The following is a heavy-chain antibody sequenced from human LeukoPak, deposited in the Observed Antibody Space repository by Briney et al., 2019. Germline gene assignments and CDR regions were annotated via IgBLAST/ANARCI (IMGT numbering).Heavy chain of an antibody. D-gene: IGHD2-2*01. Sequence: SETLSLTCTVSGGSISSYYWSWIRQPPGKDLEWIGSIYNDENTYYNPSLKSRVTILVDTSKNQFSLKLTSMTAADTAVYYCARDTSIARFFIWGQGNLVTVSS. J-gene: IGHJ4*02. CDR2: IYNDENT. V-gene: IGHV4-39*07. CDR1: GGSISSYY. CDR3: ARDTSIARFFI.